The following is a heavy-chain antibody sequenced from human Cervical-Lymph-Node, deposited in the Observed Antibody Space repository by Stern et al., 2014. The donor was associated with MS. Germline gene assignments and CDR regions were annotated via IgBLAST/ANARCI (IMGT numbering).Heavy chain of an antibody. V-gene: IGHV3-9*01. CDR2: ISWSSGKI. Sequence: EVHLVESGGDLVQPGRSLRLSCAASGFRVDDYAIYWVRQAPGKGLEWVSGISWSSGKIGYADSVKGRFTISRDNVKNSLFLQMNSLRSEDTASYYCARAIGFCSGGNCEPYYYYGIDVWGQGTRVTVSS. CDR1: GFRVDDYA. D-gene: IGHD2-15*01. J-gene: IGHJ6*02. CDR3: ARAIGFCSGGNCEPYYYYGIDV.